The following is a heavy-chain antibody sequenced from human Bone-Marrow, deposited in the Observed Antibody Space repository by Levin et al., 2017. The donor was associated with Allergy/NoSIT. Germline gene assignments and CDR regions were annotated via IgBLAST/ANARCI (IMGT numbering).Heavy chain of an antibody. CDR2: ISTSGDTT. V-gene: IGHV3-23*01. J-gene: IGHJ4*02. Sequence: GESLKISCAASGFTFSSYGMSWVRQAPGKGLEWVSAISTSGDTTYYADSVKGRFTISRDNSKNTLYQQMNSLRAEDTAVYYCAKVRAGEYYFDYWGQGTLVTVSS. CDR1: GFTFSSYG. CDR3: AKVRAGEYYFDY. D-gene: IGHD3-10*01.